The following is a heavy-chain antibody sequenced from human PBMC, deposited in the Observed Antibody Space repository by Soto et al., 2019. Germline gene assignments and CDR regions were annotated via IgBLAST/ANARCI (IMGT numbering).Heavy chain of an antibody. CDR3: ARYRREAVAGYTLDN. Sequence: SETLSLTCTVSGGSISSNYWTWTRQPPGKGLEWIGYVYNSGSTNYNPSLKSRVTISEGTSKSQFSLKVNSMTAADTAVYYCARYRREAVAGYTLDNWGQGILVTVSS. CDR2: VYNSGST. J-gene: IGHJ4*02. CDR1: GGSISSNY. V-gene: IGHV4-59*01. D-gene: IGHD6-13*01.